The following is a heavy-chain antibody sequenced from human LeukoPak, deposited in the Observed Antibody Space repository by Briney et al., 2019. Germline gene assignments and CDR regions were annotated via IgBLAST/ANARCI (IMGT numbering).Heavy chain of an antibody. Sequence: PSESLSLTRGVYCGSLSGSCCNWIRLSPGKGLELIGLVKHNESTNHNPSLKTRVTISLHTPTNKLSLSLTSVTAAHTAVYHCARGGPKVYYYYYYMDLGGKGPSVTVS. CDR2: VKHNEST. J-gene: IGHJ6*03. CDR3: ARGGPKVYYYYYYMDL. CDR1: CGSLSGSC. V-gene: IGHV4-34*01.